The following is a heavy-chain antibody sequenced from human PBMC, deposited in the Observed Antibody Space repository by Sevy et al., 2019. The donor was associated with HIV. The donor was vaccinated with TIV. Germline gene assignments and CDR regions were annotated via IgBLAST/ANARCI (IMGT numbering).Heavy chain of an antibody. V-gene: IGHV3-15*01. J-gene: IGHJ4*02. CDR1: GFTFSNAW. D-gene: IGHD3-10*01. CDR2: IKSKTYGGTT. CDR3: TTLQGRVVRGASDY. Sequence: GGSLRLSCAASGFTFSNAWMSWVRQAPGKGLDWVGRIKSKTYGGTTDYAAPVKGRFTISRDDSKDTLYLQMNSLKTEDTAVYYCTTLQGRVVRGASDYWGQGTLVTVSS.